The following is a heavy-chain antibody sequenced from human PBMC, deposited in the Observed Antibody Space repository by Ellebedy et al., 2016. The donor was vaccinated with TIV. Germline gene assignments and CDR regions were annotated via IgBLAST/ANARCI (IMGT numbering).Heavy chain of an antibody. CDR3: GRGYSYGSGSAGY. J-gene: IGHJ4*02. V-gene: IGHV3-30-3*01. CDR2: IFYDGSTT. CDR1: GFTFSSYA. Sequence: GESLKISXAASGFTFSSYAMHWVRQAPGKGLEWVALIFYDGSTTSYADSVKGRFTISRDNAENTLYLELNSLRAEDTAVYYCGRGYSYGSGSAGYWGQGTQVTVSS. D-gene: IGHD3-10*01.